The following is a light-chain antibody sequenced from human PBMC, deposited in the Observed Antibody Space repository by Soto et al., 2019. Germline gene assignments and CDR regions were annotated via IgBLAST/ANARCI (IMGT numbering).Light chain of an antibody. CDR2: GND. CDR3: AAWDDSLNGPV. CDR1: SSNIGSNA. V-gene: IGLV1-44*01. Sequence: QSVLTQPPSASGTPGQRVTISCSGSSSNIGSNAVNWYQQLPGTGPKLLIYGNDQRPSGVPDRFSGSKSGTSASLAISGLQSEDEADYYCAAWDDSLNGPVFGGGTKLTVL. J-gene: IGLJ2*01.